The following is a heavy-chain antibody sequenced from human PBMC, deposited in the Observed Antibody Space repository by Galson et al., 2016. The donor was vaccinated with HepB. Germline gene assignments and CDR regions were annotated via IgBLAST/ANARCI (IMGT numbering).Heavy chain of an antibody. CDR2: IKSKTDGGTT. Sequence: SLRLSCAASGFTFSNAWMSWVRQAPGKGLEWVGRIKSKTDGGTTDYAAPMKGRFTIARDDSKNTLYLQVNSLKTEDTAVHYCTTDSVYSDFWSGLFYYYYMDVWGKGTTVTVSS. D-gene: IGHD3-3*01. CDR1: GFTFSNAW. J-gene: IGHJ6*03. CDR3: TTDSVYSDFWSGLFYYYYMDV. V-gene: IGHV3-15*01.